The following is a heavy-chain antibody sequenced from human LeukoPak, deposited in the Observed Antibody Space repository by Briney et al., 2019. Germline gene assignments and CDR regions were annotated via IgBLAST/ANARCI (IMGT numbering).Heavy chain of an antibody. CDR1: GYTFTGYY. J-gene: IGHJ5*02. Sequence: ASVKVSCKASGYTFTGYYMRWVRQAPGQGLEWMGWINPNSGGTNYAQKFQGWVTMTRDTSISTAYMELSRLRSDDTAVYYCARDRLASAAGTDGNVGFDPWGQGTLVTVSS. CDR3: ARDRLASAAGTDGNVGFDP. CDR2: INPNSGGT. V-gene: IGHV1-2*04. D-gene: IGHD6-13*01.